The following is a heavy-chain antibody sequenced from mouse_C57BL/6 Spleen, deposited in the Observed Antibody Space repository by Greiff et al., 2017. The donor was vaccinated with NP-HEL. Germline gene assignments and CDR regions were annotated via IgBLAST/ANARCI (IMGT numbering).Heavy chain of an antibody. CDR1: GFNIKDDY. J-gene: IGHJ3*01. Sequence: EVQLHQSGAELVRPGASVKLSCTASGFNIKDDYMHWVKQRPEQGLEWIGWIDPENGDTEYASKFQGKATITADTSSNTAYLQLSSLTSEDTAVYYCTRQLRSLFAYWGQGTLVTVSA. V-gene: IGHV14-4*01. CDR3: TRQLRSLFAY. CDR2: IDPENGDT. D-gene: IGHD3-2*02.